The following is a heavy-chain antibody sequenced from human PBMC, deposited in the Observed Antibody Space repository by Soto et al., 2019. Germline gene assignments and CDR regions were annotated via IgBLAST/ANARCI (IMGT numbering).Heavy chain of an antibody. CDR3: ARDNGMAGSFDP. J-gene: IGHJ5*02. CDR2: ISFSRSTI. Sequence: EVQLVESGGGLVQPGGSLRLSCAASGFTFSSYSMNWVRQAPGKGLEWVSYISFSRSTIFYADSVRGRFTISRDNAKNSLYLQMNTLRDEDTAVYYCARDNGMAGSFDPWGQGTLVTVSS. CDR1: GFTFSSYS. D-gene: IGHD2-8*01. V-gene: IGHV3-48*02.